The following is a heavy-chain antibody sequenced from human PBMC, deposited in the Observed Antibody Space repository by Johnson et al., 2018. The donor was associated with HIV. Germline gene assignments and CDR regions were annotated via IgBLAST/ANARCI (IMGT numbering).Heavy chain of an antibody. D-gene: IGHD2-21*01. J-gene: IGHJ3*02. CDR3: AAGGGDCYPSHWGFCAFDI. Sequence: QVQLVESGGGVVQPGRSLRLSCAASGFTFSSYGMHWVRQAPGKGLEWVAVISYDGRSKFYADSVKGRFTISRDNSKNTLYLQMNSLTGEDTAIYYCAAGGGDCYPSHWGFCAFDIWGRGTMVTVSS. CDR2: ISYDGRSK. V-gene: IGHV3-30*03. CDR1: GFTFSSYG.